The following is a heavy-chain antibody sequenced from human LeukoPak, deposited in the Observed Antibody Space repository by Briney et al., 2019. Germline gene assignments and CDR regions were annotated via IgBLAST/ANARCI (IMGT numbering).Heavy chain of an antibody. J-gene: IGHJ4*02. V-gene: IGHV3-30*18. D-gene: IGHD6-19*01. CDR2: ISYDGSNK. CDR1: GLTFSSYG. Sequence: GGSLRLSCAASGLTFSSYGMTWVRQAPGKGLEGVAVISYDGSNKFYADSVKGRFTNSRDNSENTLFLQMNSLGAEDTAVYYCAKPQAVTGPHDDFDYWGQGTLVTVSS. CDR3: AKPQAVTGPHDDFDY.